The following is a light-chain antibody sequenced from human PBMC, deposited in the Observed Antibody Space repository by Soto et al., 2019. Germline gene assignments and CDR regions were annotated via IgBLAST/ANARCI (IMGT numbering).Light chain of an antibody. CDR1: SSNIGSNF. Sequence: LTQPPSASGTPGQRVTISCSGSSSNIGSNFIYWYQQLPGTAPKLLIYRNNERPSGVPDRFSGSKSGTSASLAISGLRSEDEADYHCAAWDDSLSGVVFGGGTQLTVL. V-gene: IGLV1-47*01. CDR2: RNN. CDR3: AAWDDSLSGVV. J-gene: IGLJ2*01.